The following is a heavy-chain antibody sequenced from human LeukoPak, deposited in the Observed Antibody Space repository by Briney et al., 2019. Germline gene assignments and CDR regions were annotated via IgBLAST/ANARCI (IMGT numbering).Heavy chain of an antibody. CDR2: ISSSSSYI. CDR1: GFTFSSYA. V-gene: IGHV3-21*01. CDR3: ARDVRGRFDY. Sequence: PGGSLRLSCAASGFTFSSYAMSWVRQAPGKGLEWVSSISSSSSYIYYADSVKGRFTISRDNAKNSLYLQMNSLRAEDTAVYYCARDVRGRFDYWGQGTLVTVSS. J-gene: IGHJ4*02. D-gene: IGHD1-26*01.